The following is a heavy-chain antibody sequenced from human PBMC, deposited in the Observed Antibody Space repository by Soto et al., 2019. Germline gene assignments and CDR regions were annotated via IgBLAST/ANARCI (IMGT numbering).Heavy chain of an antibody. CDR1: GFTFSSYG. CDR3: AKPRATGTHWWYFDL. D-gene: IGHD1-1*01. CDR2: ISYDGSNK. Sequence: HLGGSLRLSCAASGFTFSSYGMHWVRQAPGKGLEWVAVISYDGSNKYYADSVKGRFPISRDNSKNTLYLQMNSLRAEDTAVYYCAKPRATGTHWWYFDLWGRGTLVTVSS. V-gene: IGHV3-30*18. J-gene: IGHJ2*01.